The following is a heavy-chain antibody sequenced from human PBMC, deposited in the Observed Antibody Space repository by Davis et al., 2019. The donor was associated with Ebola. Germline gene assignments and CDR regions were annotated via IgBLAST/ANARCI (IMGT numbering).Heavy chain of an antibody. CDR2: IRKKANSYTT. CDR3: VKASTSFSFDF. J-gene: IGHJ4*02. Sequence: GESLKVSCAASGFIFSDYYMDWVRQAPGKGLEWVGRIRKKANSYTTEYAASVRGRFTISRDDSKNSLYLQMASLKTEDTAVYYCVKASTSFSFDFWGRGTLVTVSS. D-gene: IGHD3-16*02. CDR1: GFIFSDYY. V-gene: IGHV3-72*01.